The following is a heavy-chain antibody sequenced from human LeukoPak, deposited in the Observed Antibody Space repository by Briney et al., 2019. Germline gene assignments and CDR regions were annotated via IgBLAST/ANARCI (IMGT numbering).Heavy chain of an antibody. V-gene: IGHV3-7*01. D-gene: IGHD3-3*02. CDR1: GFTFSDYW. Sequence: GGSLRLSCAVSGFTFSDYWVTWVRHTPGKGLEFVANINRDSSVKNYVDSVKGRFTISRDNAKNSLYLQMTSLRVDDTAIYYCARDPGFSSFDYWGQGTLVTVSS. CDR3: ARDPGFSSFDY. CDR2: INRDSSVK. J-gene: IGHJ4*02.